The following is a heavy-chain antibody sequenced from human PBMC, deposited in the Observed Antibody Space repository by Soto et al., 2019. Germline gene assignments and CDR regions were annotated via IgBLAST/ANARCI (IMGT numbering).Heavy chain of an antibody. CDR1: GFTFSSYA. D-gene: IGHD3-22*01. CDR2: ISGSGGST. V-gene: IGHV3-23*01. CDR3: AKDSSDSSGYYPPAFDY. J-gene: IGHJ4*02. Sequence: GGSLRLSCAASGFTFSSYAVSWVRQAPGKGLEWVSAISGSGGSTYYADSVKGRFTISRDNSKNTLYLQMNSLRAEDTAVYYCAKDSSDSSGYYPPAFDYWGQGTLVTVSS.